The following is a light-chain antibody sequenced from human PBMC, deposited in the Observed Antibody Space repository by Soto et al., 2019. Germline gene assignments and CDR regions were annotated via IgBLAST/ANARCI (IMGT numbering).Light chain of an antibody. V-gene: IGKV3D-15*01. CDR1: QAVNTR. CDR3: QQYYNWPRT. Sequence: EIMLTQSPATLSSFPGDRVTLSCRASQAVNTRLAWYQHKPGQAPRLLIYLTSNRAAGIPARFSGSGSGTEFTLTISSLQSEDFGIYYCQQYYNWPRTFGQGTRLEIK. J-gene: IGKJ5*01. CDR2: LTS.